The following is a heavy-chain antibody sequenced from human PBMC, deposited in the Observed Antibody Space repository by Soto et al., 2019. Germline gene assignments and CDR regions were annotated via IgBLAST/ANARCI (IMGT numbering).Heavy chain of an antibody. CDR3: ARGGDSYIDY. V-gene: IGHV3-7*03. CDR2: IKQEGTET. Sequence: GSLRLSCAASGFTFSTHWMVWVRQPPGKGLEWVANIKQEGTETSYVDSVKGRFTISRDNAQNSLYLQMNSLRVEDTAVYYCARGGDSYIDYWGPGALVTVS. J-gene: IGHJ4*02. D-gene: IGHD2-21*02. CDR1: GFTFSTHW.